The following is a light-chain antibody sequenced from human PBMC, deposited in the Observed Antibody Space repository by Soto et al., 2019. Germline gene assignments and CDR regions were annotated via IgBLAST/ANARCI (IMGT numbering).Light chain of an antibody. CDR2: LGS. CDR3: IQALQNTSLT. J-gene: IGKJ3*01. Sequence: DIVMTQSPLSLPVTTGEPASISCRSSQSLLHSNGYNYLDWYLQKPGQSPQLLIYLGSNRASGVPYRFSGSGSGTDFTLKISRVEAEDFGVYYCIQALQNTSLTFGPGTKVDIK. CDR1: QSLLHSNGYNY. V-gene: IGKV2-28*01.